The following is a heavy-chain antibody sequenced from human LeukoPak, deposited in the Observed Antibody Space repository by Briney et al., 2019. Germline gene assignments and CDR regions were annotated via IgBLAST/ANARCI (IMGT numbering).Heavy chain of an antibody. Sequence: PSQTLSLTCTVSGGSISSGGYYWSWIRQHPGKGLEWIGYIYYSGSTYYNPSLKSRVTISVDTSKNQFSLKLSSVTAADTAVYYCARDRHSSGYYDYWGQGTLVTVSS. D-gene: IGHD3-22*01. CDR2: IYYSGST. V-gene: IGHV4-31*03. J-gene: IGHJ4*02. CDR3: ARDRHSSGYYDY. CDR1: GGSISSGGYY.